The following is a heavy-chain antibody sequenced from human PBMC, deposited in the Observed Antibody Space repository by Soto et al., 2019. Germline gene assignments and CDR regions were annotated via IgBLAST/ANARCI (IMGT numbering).Heavy chain of an antibody. Sequence: QLQLQESGPGLVKPSETLSLTCTVSGGSISSSSYYWGWIRQPPGKGLEWIGSIYYSGSTYYNPSLKSRVTISVDTSKNQFSLKLSSVTAADTAVYYCARQDYDILTGYMYYFDYWGQGTLVTVSS. CDR2: IYYSGST. CDR3: ARQDYDILTGYMYYFDY. J-gene: IGHJ4*02. V-gene: IGHV4-39*01. D-gene: IGHD3-9*01. CDR1: GGSISSSSYY.